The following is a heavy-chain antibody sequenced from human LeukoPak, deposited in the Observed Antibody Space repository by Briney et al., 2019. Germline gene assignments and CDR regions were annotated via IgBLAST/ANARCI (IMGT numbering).Heavy chain of an antibody. J-gene: IGHJ4*02. Sequence: PGGSLRLSCAASGFTLSSNAMHWVRQAPGKGLEWVSIITGSGLTTYYAESVKGRFTISRDNSKNALYLQMPSLRAEDTAVYYCAKGRIAAAGTPYYFDYWGQGTLVTVSS. CDR1: GFTLSSNA. CDR3: AKGRIAAAGTPYYFDY. V-gene: IGHV3-23*01. D-gene: IGHD6-13*01. CDR2: ITGSGLTT.